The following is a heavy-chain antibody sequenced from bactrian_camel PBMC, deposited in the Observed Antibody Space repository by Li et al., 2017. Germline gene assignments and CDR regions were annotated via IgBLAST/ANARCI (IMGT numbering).Heavy chain of an antibody. V-gene: IGHV3S42*01. J-gene: IGHJ4*01. CDR3: AKAGPEENSWDGTWYY. CDR1: GFTFGAYA. D-gene: IGHD6*01. CDR2: INSGGSKS. Sequence: VQLVESGGVLVQPGGSLKLSCAASGFTFGAYAMSWVRQAPGKGLEWVAGINSGGSKSWYADAVAGRFTVSKDNAKNTLYLQLNSLKTEDTAMYYCAKAGPEENSWDGTWYYWGQGTQVTVS.